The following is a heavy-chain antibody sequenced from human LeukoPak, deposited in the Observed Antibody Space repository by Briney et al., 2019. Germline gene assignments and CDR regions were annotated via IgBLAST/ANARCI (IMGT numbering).Heavy chain of an antibody. D-gene: IGHD4-23*01. CDR1: GFTFDDYA. CDR3: ARDYGGNSGYFDY. V-gene: IGHV3-9*01. Sequence: PGRSLRLSCAASGFTFDDYAMHWVRQAPGKGLEWVSGISWNSGSIGYADSVKGRFTISRDNAKNSLYLQMNSLRAEDTAVYYCARDYGGNSGYFDYWGQGTLVTVSS. CDR2: ISWNSGSI. J-gene: IGHJ4*02.